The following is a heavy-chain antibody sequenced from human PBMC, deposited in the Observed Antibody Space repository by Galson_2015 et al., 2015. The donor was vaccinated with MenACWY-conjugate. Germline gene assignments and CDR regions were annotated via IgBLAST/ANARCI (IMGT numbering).Heavy chain of an antibody. V-gene: IGHV1-46*01. Sequence: SVKVSCKASGYTFTSYYMNWVRQAPGQGLEWMGRINANDGSTSYAQKLQGRVTMTRDTSTSTVYMELRRLRSEDTAVYYCARSPRYCSRPSCHRSSYYGMAVWGHRTPLPVPS. D-gene: IGHD2-2*01. CDR2: INANDGST. J-gene: IGHJ6*02. CDR1: GYTFTSYY. CDR3: ARSPRYCSRPSCHRSSYYGMAV.